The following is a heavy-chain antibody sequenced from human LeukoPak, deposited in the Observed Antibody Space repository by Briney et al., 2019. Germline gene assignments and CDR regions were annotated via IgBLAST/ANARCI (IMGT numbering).Heavy chain of an antibody. CDR3: AYYGSGSPLMIYGMDV. D-gene: IGHD3-10*01. Sequence: GASEKVSCKASGGTFSSYAISWVRQAPGQGLEWMGGIIPIFGTANYAQKFQGRVTITADESTSTAYMELSSLRSEDTAVYYCAYYGSGSPLMIYGMDVWGKGATVTVSS. CDR1: GGTFSSYA. CDR2: IIPIFGTA. J-gene: IGHJ6*04. V-gene: IGHV1-69*13.